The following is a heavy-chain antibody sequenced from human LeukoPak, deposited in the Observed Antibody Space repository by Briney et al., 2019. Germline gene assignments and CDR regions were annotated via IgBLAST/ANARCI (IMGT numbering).Heavy chain of an antibody. CDR2: IKSDGSEE. CDR1: GFIFSSYR. Sequence: GGSLRLSCATSGFIFSSYRMCWVRQAPGKGLEWVANIKSDGSEEYYGDSVKGRFTISRDNAKNSLYLQMNSLRVEDTAVYYCERGDLWLGHWGQGSLVTVSS. CDR3: ERGDLWLGH. V-gene: IGHV3-7*01. D-gene: IGHD3-10*01. J-gene: IGHJ4*02.